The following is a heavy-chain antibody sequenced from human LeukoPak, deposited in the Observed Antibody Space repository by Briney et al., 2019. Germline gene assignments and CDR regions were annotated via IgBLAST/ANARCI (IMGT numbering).Heavy chain of an antibody. CDR1: GYSISSGYY. Sequence: SETLSLTCTVSGYSISSGYYWGWIRQPPGKGLEWIGRIYHSGSTYYNPSLKSRVTISVDTSKNQFSLKLSSVTAADTAVYYCASLSYCSGGSCTEFDYWGQGTLVTVSS. V-gene: IGHV4-38-2*02. D-gene: IGHD2-15*01. J-gene: IGHJ4*02. CDR3: ASLSYCSGGSCTEFDY. CDR2: IYHSGST.